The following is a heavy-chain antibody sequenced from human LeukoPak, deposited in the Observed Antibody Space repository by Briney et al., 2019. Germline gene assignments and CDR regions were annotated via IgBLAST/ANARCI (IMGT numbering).Heavy chain of an antibody. D-gene: IGHD6-6*01. Sequence: ASVEVSCKASGGTFSSYAISWVRQAPGQGLEWMGGIIPIFGTANYAQKFQGRVTITTDESTSTAYMELSSLRSEDTAVYYCARDAGSQGAARPVGFDWFDPWGQGTLVTVSS. J-gene: IGHJ5*02. V-gene: IGHV1-69*05. CDR3: ARDAGSQGAARPVGFDWFDP. CDR2: IIPIFGTA. CDR1: GGTFSSYA.